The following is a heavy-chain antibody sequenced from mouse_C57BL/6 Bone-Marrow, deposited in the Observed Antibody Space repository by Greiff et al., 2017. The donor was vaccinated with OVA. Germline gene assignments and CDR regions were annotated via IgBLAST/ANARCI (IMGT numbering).Heavy chain of an antibody. J-gene: IGHJ3*01. CDR2: IYPGNSDT. D-gene: IGHD2-5*01. CDR3: TRSSYYSNYLFAY. CDR1: GYTFTSYW. V-gene: IGHV1-5*01. Sequence: VQLQQSGTVLARPGASVKMSCKTSGYTFTSYWMHWVKQRPGQGLEWIGAIYPGNSDTSYNQKFKGKAKLTAVTSASTAYMELSSLTNEDSAVYYCTRSSYYSNYLFAYWGQGTLVTVSA.